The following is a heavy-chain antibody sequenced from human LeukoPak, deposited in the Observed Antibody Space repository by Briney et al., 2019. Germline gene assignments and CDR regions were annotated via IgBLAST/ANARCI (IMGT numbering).Heavy chain of an antibody. J-gene: IGHJ4*02. Sequence: PGGSLRLSCAASGFTFSGYSMTWVRQAPGKGLEWVSGISGSGGATYYADSVKGRFTISRDNSKNTLYLQMHSLRAEDTAVYYSHHIATPGNFDYWGQGTLVTVSS. V-gene: IGHV3-23*01. CDR1: GFTFSGYS. CDR2: ISGSGGAT. D-gene: IGHD6-13*01. CDR3: HHIATPGNFDY.